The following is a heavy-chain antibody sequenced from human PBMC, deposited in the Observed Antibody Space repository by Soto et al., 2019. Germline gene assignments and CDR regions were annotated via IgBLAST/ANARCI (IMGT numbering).Heavy chain of an antibody. CDR3: AKAQDIVVVVAATIFDY. D-gene: IGHD2-15*01. Sequence: PGGSLRLSCAVSGFTFSNYSSNWVRQAPGKGLECLSYISNNSSVKYYADSVKGRFTISRDNSKNTLYLQMNSLRAEDTAVYYCAKAQDIVVVVAATIFDYWGQGTLVTVYS. CDR2: ISNNSSVK. CDR1: GFTFSNYS. V-gene: IGHV3-48*01. J-gene: IGHJ4*02.